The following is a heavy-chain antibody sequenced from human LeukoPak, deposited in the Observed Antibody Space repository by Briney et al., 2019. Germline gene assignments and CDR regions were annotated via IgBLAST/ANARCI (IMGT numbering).Heavy chain of an antibody. J-gene: IGHJ6*03. CDR2: IIPIFGTA. Sequence: SVRVSCKASGYTFINNDINWVRQATGQGLEWMGGIIPIFGTANYAQKFQGRVTITTDESTSTAYMELSSLRSEDTAVYYCASSRPLYCSSTSCDYYYYYYMDVWGKGTTVTVSS. D-gene: IGHD2-2*01. CDR1: GYTFINND. V-gene: IGHV1-69*05. CDR3: ASSRPLYCSSTSCDYYYYYYMDV.